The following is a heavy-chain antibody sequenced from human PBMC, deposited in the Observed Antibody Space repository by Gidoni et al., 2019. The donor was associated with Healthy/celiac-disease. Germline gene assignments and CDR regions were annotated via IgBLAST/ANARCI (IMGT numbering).Heavy chain of an antibody. CDR1: GFTFSSYA. J-gene: IGHJ5*02. CDR2: ISYDGSNK. D-gene: IGHD1-26*01. Sequence: QVQLVESGGGVVQPGRSLRLSCASSGFTFSSYAMHWVRQAPGKGLEWVAVISYDGSNKYYADSVKGRFTISRDNSKNTLYLQMNSLRAEDTAVYYCARHNPPKEWELLLAWFDPWGQGTLVTVSS. V-gene: IGHV3-30-3*01. CDR3: ARHNPPKEWELLLAWFDP.